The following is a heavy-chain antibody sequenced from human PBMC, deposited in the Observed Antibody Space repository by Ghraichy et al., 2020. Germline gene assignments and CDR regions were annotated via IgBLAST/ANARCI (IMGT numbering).Heavy chain of an antibody. D-gene: IGHD4-17*01. Sequence: GGSLRLSCAASGFTFSSYGMHWVRQAPGKGLEWVAVIWYDGSNKYYADSVKGRFTISRDNSKNTLYLQMNSLRAEDTAVYYCAREAGTVTKGGLDYWGQGTLVTVSS. CDR1: GFTFSSYG. J-gene: IGHJ4*02. CDR2: IWYDGSNK. CDR3: AREAGTVTKGGLDY. V-gene: IGHV3-33*01.